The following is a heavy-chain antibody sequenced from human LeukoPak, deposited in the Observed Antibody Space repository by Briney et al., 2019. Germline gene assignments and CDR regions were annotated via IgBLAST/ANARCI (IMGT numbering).Heavy chain of an antibody. J-gene: IGHJ4*02. CDR2: ISSSSSYI. CDR1: GFTFSSYS. CDR3: ARSEYSGSYSPFDY. Sequence: PGGSLRLSCAASGFTFSSYSMNWVCQAPGKGLEWVSSISSSSSYIYYADSVKGRFTISRDNAKNSLYLQMNSLRAEDTAVYYCARSEYSGSYSPFDYWGQGTLVTVSS. D-gene: IGHD1-26*01. V-gene: IGHV3-21*01.